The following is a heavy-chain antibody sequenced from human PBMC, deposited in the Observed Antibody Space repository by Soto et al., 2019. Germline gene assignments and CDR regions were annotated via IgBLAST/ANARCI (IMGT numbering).Heavy chain of an antibody. V-gene: IGHV1-69*01. CDR1: ADTFNSYS. J-gene: IGHJ5*02. CDR3: ARSLEGTTVTNWFDP. CDR2: ITPVFGTA. Sequence: QMQLVQSGAEVKKPGSSVNVSCKASADTFNSYSLSWLRQAPGQRLEWMGGITPVFGTADYAQSFEDRLTITADDSTSTVYMELSSLRSDDTAVYYCARSLEGTTVTNWFDPWGQGALVTVSS. D-gene: IGHD4-17*01.